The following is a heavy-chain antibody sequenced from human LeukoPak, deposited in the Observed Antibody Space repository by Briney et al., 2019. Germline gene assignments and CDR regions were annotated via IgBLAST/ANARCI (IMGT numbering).Heavy chain of an antibody. V-gene: IGHV4-38-2*02. D-gene: IGHD2-21*02. CDR2: IYHSGST. Sequence: SETLSLTCAVSDYSISSAYYWDWIRQPPGKGLEWIGRIYHSGSTDYNPSLKSRVTISVDTSKNQFSLKLRSVTAADTAVYYCARDQAYCGGDCYFDFWGQGTLVTGSS. J-gene: IGHJ4*02. CDR3: ARDQAYCGGDCYFDF. CDR1: DYSISSAYY.